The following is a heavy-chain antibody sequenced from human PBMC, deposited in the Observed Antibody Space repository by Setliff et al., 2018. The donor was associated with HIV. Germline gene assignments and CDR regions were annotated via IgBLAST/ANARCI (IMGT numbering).Heavy chain of an antibody. D-gene: IGHD1-26*01. V-gene: IGHV3-21*04. CDR1: GFTFSRYT. Sequence: GGSLRLSCAASGFTFSRYTLNWIRQAPGKGLEWVSSISSSSTYKYIAGSLKGRFTISRDDAKMSVYLQMNSLRADDTAVYYCARDQRWEFPHYFDYWGQGALVTVSS. CDR2: ISSSSTYK. CDR3: ARDQRWEFPHYFDY. J-gene: IGHJ4*02.